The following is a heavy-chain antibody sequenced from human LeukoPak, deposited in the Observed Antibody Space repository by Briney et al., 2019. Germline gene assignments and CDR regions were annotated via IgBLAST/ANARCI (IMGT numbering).Heavy chain of an antibody. CDR3: VVYCSSTSCPYDAFDI. Sequence: ASVKVSCKVSGYTLTELSMHWVRRAPGKGLEWMGGFDPEDGETIYAQKFQGRVTMTEDTSTDTAYMELSSLRSEDTAVYYCVVYCSSTSCPYDAFDIWGQGTMVTVSS. CDR1: GYTLTELS. J-gene: IGHJ3*02. CDR2: FDPEDGET. D-gene: IGHD2-2*01. V-gene: IGHV1-24*01.